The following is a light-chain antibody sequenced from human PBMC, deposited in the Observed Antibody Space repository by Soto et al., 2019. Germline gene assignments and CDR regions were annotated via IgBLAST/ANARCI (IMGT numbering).Light chain of an antibody. CDR3: QQYGSSPLT. V-gene: IGKV3-20*01. Sequence: EIVLTQSPGTLSLSPGERATLSCRASQSVKSSYLAWYQQKPGQPPRLLICGASTRATGIPDRFIGSGSATHFTLTITRMEPEDFAVFYCQQYGSSPLTFGGGSKVEIK. J-gene: IGKJ4*01. CDR2: GAS. CDR1: QSVKSSY.